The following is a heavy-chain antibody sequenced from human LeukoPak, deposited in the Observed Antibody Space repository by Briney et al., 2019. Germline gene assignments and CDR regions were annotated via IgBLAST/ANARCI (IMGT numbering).Heavy chain of an antibody. CDR2: IFNSGTT. J-gene: IGHJ4*02. CDR3: ARGNDY. Sequence: PSETLSLTCTVTGASVNSDSYYWSWIRQPPGQGLEWIGYIFNSGTTYYIPPLRSRVTISVDSSKTQVSLKLSSVTAADTAVYYCARGNDYWGQGTLVTVSS. CDR1: GASVNSDSYY. V-gene: IGHV4-30-4*08.